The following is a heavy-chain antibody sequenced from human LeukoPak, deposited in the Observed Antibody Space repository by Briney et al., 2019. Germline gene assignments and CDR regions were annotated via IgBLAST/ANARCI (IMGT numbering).Heavy chain of an antibody. V-gene: IGHV1-18*01. CDR1: GYTFTSYG. Sequence: ASVKVSCKASGYTFTSYGISWVRQAPGQGLEWMGWISAYNGNTNYAQKLQGRVTMTTDTSTSTAYMELRSLRSDDTAVYYCARGSVHYYDSRRAYFDYWGQGTLVTVSS. J-gene: IGHJ4*02. D-gene: IGHD3-22*01. CDR3: ARGSVHYYDSRRAYFDY. CDR2: ISAYNGNT.